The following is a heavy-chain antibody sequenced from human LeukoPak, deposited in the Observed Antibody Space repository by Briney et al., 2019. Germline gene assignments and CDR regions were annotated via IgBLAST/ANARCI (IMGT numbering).Heavy chain of an antibody. CDR2: ISRNGGST. V-gene: IGHV3-64D*06. J-gene: IGHJ3*02. D-gene: IGHD4/OR15-4a*01. Sequence: GGSLRLSCAASGFTFNSYAMSWVRQAPGKGLEYVSGISRNGGSTYYADSVKGRFTISRDNSKNTLYLQMSSLRAEDTAVYYCVKESGFMVAPNSAFDIWGQGTMVTVSS. CDR1: GFTFNSYA. CDR3: VKESGFMVAPNSAFDI.